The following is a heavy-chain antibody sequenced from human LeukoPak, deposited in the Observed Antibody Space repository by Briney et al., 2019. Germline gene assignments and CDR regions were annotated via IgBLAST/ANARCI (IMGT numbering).Heavy chain of an antibody. CDR2: INGDGRNI. CDR1: GFTFSTYS. CDR3: TRDLMDYDVSTGLHHYYMDV. V-gene: IGHV3-74*01. J-gene: IGHJ6*02. D-gene: IGHD3-9*01. Sequence: GGSLRLSCAASGFTFSTYSMNWVRQAPGKGLVWVSRINGDGRNINYADSVRGRFTISRDNAKNTLYLQMNTLRVEDMAVYYCTRDLMDYDVSTGLHHYYMDVWGQGTTVTVSS.